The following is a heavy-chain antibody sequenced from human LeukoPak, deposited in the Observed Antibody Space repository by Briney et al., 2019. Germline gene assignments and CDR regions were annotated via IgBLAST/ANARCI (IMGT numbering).Heavy chain of an antibody. CDR1: GFTFSSYD. Sequence: GRSLRLSCAASGFTFSSYDMNWVRQAPGKGLEWVSSISSSSTYIYYADSVKGRFTISRDNAKNSLYLQMNSLRVEDTAVYFCAGETYFNNWGQGTLVTVSS. V-gene: IGHV3-21*01. CDR3: AGETYFNN. CDR2: ISSSSTYI. J-gene: IGHJ4*02.